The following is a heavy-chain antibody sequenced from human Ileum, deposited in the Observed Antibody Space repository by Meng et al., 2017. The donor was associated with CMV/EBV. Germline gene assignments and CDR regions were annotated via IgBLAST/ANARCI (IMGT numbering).Heavy chain of an antibody. J-gene: IGHJ5*02. CDR2: INSDGSSR. V-gene: IGHV3-74*01. CDR3: ARASRDSGYYWFDP. Sequence: SGITFSNYWIHWVRQAPGKGMEWVSRINSDGSSRSYGDSARGRFTISRDNAKNTVYLEMTSLRVEDTAVYYCARASRDSGYYWFDPWGQGTLVTVSS. CDR1: GITFSNYW. D-gene: IGHD5-12*01.